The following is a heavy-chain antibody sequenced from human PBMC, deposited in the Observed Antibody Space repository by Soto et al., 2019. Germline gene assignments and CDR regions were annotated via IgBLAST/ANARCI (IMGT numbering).Heavy chain of an antibody. CDR1: GGSISSSNW. V-gene: IGHV4-4*02. J-gene: IGHJ5*02. D-gene: IGHD6-13*01. Sequence: SETLSLTCAVSGGSISSSNWWSWVRQPPGKGLEWIGEIYHSGSTNYNPSLKSRVTISVDKSKNQFSLKLSSVTAADTAVYYCARGHGAAAGNNWFDPWGQGTLVTVSS. CDR2: IYHSGST. CDR3: ARGHGAAAGNNWFDP.